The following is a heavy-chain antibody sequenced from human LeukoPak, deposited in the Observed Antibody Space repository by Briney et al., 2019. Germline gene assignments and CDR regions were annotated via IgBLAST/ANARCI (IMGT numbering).Heavy chain of an antibody. V-gene: IGHV3-53*01. CDR3: ARDRVEVTTSMLGGVKRTVTDYYGMDV. D-gene: IGHD3-16*01. CDR1: GFTVSNNH. J-gene: IGHJ6*02. Sequence: GGSLRLSCGASGFTVSNNHMSWVRQAPGKGLEWVSITYSDGTTYYADSVKGRFIISRDNSRNTLYVQMNSLRAEDTAVYFCARDRVEVTTSMLGGVKRTVTDYYGMDVWGQGTTVTVSS. CDR2: TYSDGTT.